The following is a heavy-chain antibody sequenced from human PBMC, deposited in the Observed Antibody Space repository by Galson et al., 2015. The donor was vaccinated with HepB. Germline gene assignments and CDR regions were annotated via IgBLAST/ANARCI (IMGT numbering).Heavy chain of an antibody. D-gene: IGHD5-18*01. Sequence: SVKVSCKASGYTFTSYDINWVRQATGQGLEWMGWMNPNSGNTGYAQKFQGRVTMTRNTSISTAYMELSSLRSEDTAVYYCARGYLRGYSYGPLKHDYYYYYMDVWGKGTTVTVSS. CDR1: GYTFTSYD. CDR2: MNPNSGNT. V-gene: IGHV1-8*01. CDR3: ARGYLRGYSYGPLKHDYYYYYMDV. J-gene: IGHJ6*03.